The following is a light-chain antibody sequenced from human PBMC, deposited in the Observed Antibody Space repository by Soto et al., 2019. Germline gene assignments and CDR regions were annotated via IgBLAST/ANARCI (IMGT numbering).Light chain of an antibody. CDR1: QSLLHSNGYNY. Sequence: DIVMTQSPLSLPVTPGEPASISCRSSQSLLHSNGYNYLDWYLQKPGQSPQLLIYLGSNRSSGVTDRFSGSGSGTDFTLKISRVEDADVGVYYCMQALQTPPYTFGQGTKLEIK. V-gene: IGKV2-28*01. CDR2: LGS. CDR3: MQALQTPPYT. J-gene: IGKJ2*01.